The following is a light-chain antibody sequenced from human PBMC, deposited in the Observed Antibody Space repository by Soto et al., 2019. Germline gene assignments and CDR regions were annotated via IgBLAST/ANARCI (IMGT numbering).Light chain of an antibody. CDR3: QQYGGLSWT. CDR2: GAS. CDR1: QSVSSNY. V-gene: IGKV3-20*01. J-gene: IGKJ1*01. Sequence: EIVMTQSPATLSVSPGEGATLSCRASQSVSSNYLAWYQQKPGQAPRLLIYGASTRATGVPDRFSGSGSGTDFTLTISRLEPEDFAVYHCQQYGGLSWTFGQGTKVDIK.